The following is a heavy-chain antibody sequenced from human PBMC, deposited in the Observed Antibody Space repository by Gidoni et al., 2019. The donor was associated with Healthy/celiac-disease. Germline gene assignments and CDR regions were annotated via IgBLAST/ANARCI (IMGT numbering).Heavy chain of an antibody. J-gene: IGHJ5*02. V-gene: IGHV1-2*02. Sequence: QVQLVQSGAEVKKPGASVKVSCKASGYTFTGYYMHWVRPAPGQGLEWMGWINPNSGGTNYAQKFQGRVTMTRDTSISTAYMELSRLRSDDTAVYYCARDRPGVAAAGTEVEFGLLWFDPWGQGTLVTVSS. CDR3: ARDRPGVAAAGTEVEFGLLWFDP. D-gene: IGHD6-13*01. CDR1: GYTFTGYY. CDR2: INPNSGGT.